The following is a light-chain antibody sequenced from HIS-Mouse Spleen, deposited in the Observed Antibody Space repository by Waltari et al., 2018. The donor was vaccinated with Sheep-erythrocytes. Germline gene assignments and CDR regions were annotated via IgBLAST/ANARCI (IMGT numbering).Light chain of an antibody. CDR2: KAS. CDR1: QSISSW. J-gene: IGKJ2*01. Sequence: DIQMTQPPSTLSASVGDRVTITCRASQSISSWLAWYQQKPGKAPKLLIYKASSLESGVPSRFSGSGSGTEFTLTISGLQPDDFATYYCQQYNSYSPYTFGQGTKLEIK. V-gene: IGKV1-5*03. CDR3: QQYNSYSPYT.